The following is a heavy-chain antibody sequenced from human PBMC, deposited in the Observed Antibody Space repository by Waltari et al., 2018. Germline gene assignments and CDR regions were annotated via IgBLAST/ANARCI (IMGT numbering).Heavy chain of an antibody. J-gene: IGHJ4*02. Sequence: VQLVQSGAEVKKPGATVKISCKASGYTFTDYYMHWVQQAPGQGLEWMGGIIPIFGTANYAQKFQGRVTITADKSTSTAYMELSSLRSEDTAVYYCARVGIAVAGERLSYFDYWGQGTLVTVSS. CDR1: GYTFTDYY. D-gene: IGHD6-19*01. V-gene: IGHV1-69*14. CDR3: ARVGIAVAGERLSYFDY. CDR2: IIPIFGTA.